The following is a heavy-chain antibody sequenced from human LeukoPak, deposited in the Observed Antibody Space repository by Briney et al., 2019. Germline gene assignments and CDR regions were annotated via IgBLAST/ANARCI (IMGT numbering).Heavy chain of an antibody. CDR2: IQDDGATT. Sequence: PGGSLRLSCAASGLTFSNFPMHWVRQAPGKGLEWVALIQDDGATTNYVDSVRGRFTISRENCKNTVYLQMNSLKPDDTAVYYCATQSITLVVVISPFDYWGQGTVVTVSS. V-gene: IGHV3-30*02. CDR1: GLTFSNFP. J-gene: IGHJ4*02. D-gene: IGHD3-22*01. CDR3: ATQSITLVVVISPFDY.